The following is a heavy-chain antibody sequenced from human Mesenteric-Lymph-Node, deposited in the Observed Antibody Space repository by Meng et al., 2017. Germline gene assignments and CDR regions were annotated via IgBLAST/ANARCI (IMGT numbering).Heavy chain of an antibody. D-gene: IGHD6-13*01. CDR2: IGASGGST. CDR1: GFTFSTYA. Sequence: GESLKISCAASGFTFSTYAMSWVRQAPGKGLEWVSAIGASGGSTYYADPVKGRFTISRDNSNNMLYLQMNSLRAEDTAVYYCAKDKTAAGENDYWGQGTLVTVSS. CDR3: AKDKTAAGENDY. V-gene: IGHV3-23*01. J-gene: IGHJ4*02.